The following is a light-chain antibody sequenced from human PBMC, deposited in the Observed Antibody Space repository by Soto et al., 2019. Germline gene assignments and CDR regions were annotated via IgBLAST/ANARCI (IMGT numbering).Light chain of an antibody. J-gene: IGKJ2*01. CDR3: QQYDRFPYT. Sequence: DIPMTQSPSTLSASVGDTVTITCRASQSISNWLAWYQQKPGQAPKLLIHKASTLESGVPSRFSGSGSGTEFTLTISSLQPDDFATFSCQQYDRFPYTFGQGTKLEIK. V-gene: IGKV1-5*03. CDR2: KAS. CDR1: QSISNW.